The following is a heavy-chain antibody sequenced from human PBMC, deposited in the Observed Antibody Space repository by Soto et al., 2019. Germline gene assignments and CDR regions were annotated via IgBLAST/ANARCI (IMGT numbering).Heavy chain of an antibody. CDR3: VKNSGWFNT. J-gene: IGHJ5*02. CDR1: GFTCGTTD. V-gene: IGHV3-23*01. D-gene: IGHD3-10*01. Sequence: QLLQSGGGLVQPGGSLTLSCAASGFTCGTTDMSWVRQAPGEGLEWVSTIDGSGGITYYADSVKGRFTISRDNSRNKVYLQMNSLRDEDTALYYCVKNSGWFNTWGQGALVTGSS. CDR2: IDGSGGIT.